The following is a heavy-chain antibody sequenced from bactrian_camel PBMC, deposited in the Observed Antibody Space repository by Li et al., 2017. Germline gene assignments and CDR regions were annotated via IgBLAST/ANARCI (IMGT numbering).Heavy chain of an antibody. CDR3: AASTDTIVRLTRSADFGY. CDR1: GFIFSKCE. D-gene: IGHD2*01. V-gene: IGHV3S53*01. Sequence: HVQLVESGGGSVQAGGSLKLSCAAAGFIFSKCEMAWYRQAPGNARELVSRISNDGSTSYADSVKDRFTISQNNTKNTVYLQMNSLKPEDTAMYYCAASTDTIVRLTRSADFGYWGQGTQVTVS. J-gene: IGHJ6*01. CDR2: ISNDGST.